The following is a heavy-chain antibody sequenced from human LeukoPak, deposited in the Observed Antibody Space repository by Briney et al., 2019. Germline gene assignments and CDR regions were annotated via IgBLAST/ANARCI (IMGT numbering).Heavy chain of an antibody. CDR3: ARAIEVGAMTPFDY. CDR2: ITHSGSA. CDR1: GGSFSGYY. J-gene: IGHJ4*02. D-gene: IGHD1-26*01. Sequence: SETLSLTCAVYGGSFSGYYWSWIRQPPGKGLEWIGEITHSGSANYNASLKSRVTISVDTSKNQFSLKLSSVTAADTAVYYCARAIEVGAMTPFDYWGQGTLVTVSS. V-gene: IGHV4-34*01.